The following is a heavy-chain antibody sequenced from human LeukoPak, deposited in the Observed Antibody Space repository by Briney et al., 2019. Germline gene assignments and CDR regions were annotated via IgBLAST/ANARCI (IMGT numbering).Heavy chain of an antibody. V-gene: IGHV4-4*07. D-gene: IGHD3-10*01. CDR3: ARDNGYYGSGSYLFDY. CDR2: IYTSGST. Sequence: PSETLSLTCTVSGGSISSYYWSWIRQPAGKGLEWIGRIYTSGSTNYNPSLKSRVTMSVDTSKNQFSLKLSSVTAADTAVYYCARDNGYYGSGSYLFDYWGQGTLVTVSS. J-gene: IGHJ4*02. CDR1: GGSISSYY.